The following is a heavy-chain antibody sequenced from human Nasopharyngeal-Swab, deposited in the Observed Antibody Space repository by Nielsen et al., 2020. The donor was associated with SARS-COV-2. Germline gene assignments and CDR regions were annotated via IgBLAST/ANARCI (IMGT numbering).Heavy chain of an antibody. V-gene: IGHV1-69*13. J-gene: IGHJ6*02. CDR1: GGTFSSYA. Sequence: SVKVSCKASGGTFSSYAISWVRQPPGQGLEWMGGIIPIFGTANYAQKFQGRVTITADESTSTAYMELSSLRSEDTAVYYCARGGQELHYYYYYGMDVWGQGTTVTVSS. D-gene: IGHD3-10*01. CDR3: ARGGQELHYYYYYGMDV. CDR2: IIPIFGTA.